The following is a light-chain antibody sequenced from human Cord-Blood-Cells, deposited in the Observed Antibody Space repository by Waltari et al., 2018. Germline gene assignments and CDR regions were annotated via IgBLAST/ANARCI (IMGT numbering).Light chain of an antibody. V-gene: IGKV1-5*01. CDR1: QSISSW. CDR2: DAS. Sequence: GDRVTITCRASQSISSWLAWYQQKPGKAPKLMIYDASSLESGVPSRFSGSGSGTEFTLTISSLQPDDFATYYCQQYNSYWTFGQGTKVEIK. CDR3: QQYNSYWT. J-gene: IGKJ1*01.